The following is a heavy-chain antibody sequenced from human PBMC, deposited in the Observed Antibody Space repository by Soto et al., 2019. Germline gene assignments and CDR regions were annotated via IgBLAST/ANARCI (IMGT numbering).Heavy chain of an antibody. CDR3: AKDSGGELLGGFDY. CDR2: ISYDGSNK. CDR1: GFTFSSYG. J-gene: IGHJ4*02. D-gene: IGHD1-26*01. Sequence: QVQLVESGGGVVQPGRSLRLSCAASGFTFSSYGMHWVRQAPGKGLEWVAVISYDGSNKYYADSVKGRFTISRDNSKNTLYLQMNSLRAEETAVYYCAKDSGGELLGGFDYWGQGTLVTVSS. V-gene: IGHV3-30*18.